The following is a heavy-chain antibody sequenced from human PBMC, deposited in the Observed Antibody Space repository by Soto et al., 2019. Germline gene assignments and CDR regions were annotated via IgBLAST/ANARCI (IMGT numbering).Heavy chain of an antibody. CDR3: ARDDRNYVDY. CDR1: GFTFSSYS. Sequence: GGSLRLSCVASGFTFSSYSMNWVRQAPGKGLEWVSYISSSSSTIYYADSVKGRFTISIDNAKNSLYLQMNSLRAEDTAVYDCARDDRNYVDYWGQGTLVTVSS. V-gene: IGHV3-48*04. J-gene: IGHJ4*02. CDR2: ISSSSSTI.